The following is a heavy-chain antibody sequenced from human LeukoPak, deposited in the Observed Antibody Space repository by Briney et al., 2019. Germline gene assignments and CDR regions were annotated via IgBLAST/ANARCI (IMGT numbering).Heavy chain of an antibody. D-gene: IGHD3-9*01. CDR2: IVVGSGNT. J-gene: IGHJ6*02. CDR1: GFTFTSSA. Sequence: ASVKVSCKASGFTFTSSAMQWVRQARGQRLEWIGWIVVGSGNTNYAQKFQERVTITRDMSTSTAYMELSSLRSEDTAVYYCAAAHYYDILTGHYYYYGMGVWGQGTTVTVSS. V-gene: IGHV1-58*02. CDR3: AAAHYYDILTGHYYYYGMGV.